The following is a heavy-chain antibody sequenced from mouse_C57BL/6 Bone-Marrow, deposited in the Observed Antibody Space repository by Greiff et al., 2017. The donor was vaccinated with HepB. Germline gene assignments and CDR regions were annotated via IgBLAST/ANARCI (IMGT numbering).Heavy chain of an antibody. CDR3: ARDLGSYWYFDV. CDR2: INPNNGGT. J-gene: IGHJ1*03. D-gene: IGHD1-1*01. V-gene: IGHV1-22*01. Sequence: EVKLLESGPELVKPGASVKMSCKASGYTFTDYNMHWVKQSHGKSLEWIGYINPNNGGTSYNQKFKGKATLTVNKSSSTAYMELRSLTSEDSAVYYCARDLGSYWYFDVWGTGTTVTVSS. CDR1: GYTFTDYN.